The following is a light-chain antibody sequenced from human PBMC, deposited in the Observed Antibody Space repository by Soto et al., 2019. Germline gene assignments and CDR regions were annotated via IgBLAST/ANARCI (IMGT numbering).Light chain of an antibody. V-gene: IGKV1-9*01. J-gene: IGKJ3*01. CDR2: AAS. CDR1: QDISSY. Sequence: DIQLTQSPSFLSASVGDRVTITCRASQDISSYLAWYQQKPGKAPKLLIYAASSLQSGVPSRFSGSGSGTEFTLTISNLQPEDFATYYCQQLNSYYIFTCGPGTKVDIK. CDR3: QQLNSYYIFT.